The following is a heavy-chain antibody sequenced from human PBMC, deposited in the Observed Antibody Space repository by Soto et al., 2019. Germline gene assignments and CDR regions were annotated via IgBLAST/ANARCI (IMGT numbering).Heavy chain of an antibody. CDR2: IYYSGST. CDR3: ARFVAPAMVLY. V-gene: IGHV4-31*03. J-gene: IGHJ4*02. CDR1: GGSISSGGYY. D-gene: IGHD5-18*01. Sequence: SETLSLTCTVSGGSISSGGYYWSWIRQHPGKGLEWIGYIYYSGSTYYNPSLKSRVTISVDTSKNQFSLKLSSVTAADTAVYYCARFVAPAMVLYWGQGTLVTVSS.